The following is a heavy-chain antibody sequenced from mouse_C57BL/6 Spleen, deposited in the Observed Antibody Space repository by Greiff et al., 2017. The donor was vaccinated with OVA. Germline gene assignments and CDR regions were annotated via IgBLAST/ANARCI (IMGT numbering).Heavy chain of an antibody. Sequence: QVQLQQSGPELVKPGASVKLSCKASGYAFSSSWMNWVKQRPGTGLEWIGRIYPGDGDTNYNGKFKGKATLTADKSYSTAYMQLSSLKSEDSAVYFCARDGYYSNYEALDYWGQGTTVTVAS. D-gene: IGHD2-5*01. V-gene: IGHV1-82*01. CDR3: ARDGYYSNYEALDY. J-gene: IGHJ4*01. CDR1: GYAFSSSW. CDR2: IYPGDGDT.